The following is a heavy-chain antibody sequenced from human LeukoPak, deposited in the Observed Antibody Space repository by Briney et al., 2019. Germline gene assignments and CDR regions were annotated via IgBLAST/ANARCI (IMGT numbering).Heavy chain of an antibody. CDR3: ARVRRDSGYDPSLDY. CDR2: ISAYNGNT. CDR1: GYTFTSYG. Sequence: GASVKVSCKASGYTFTSYGISWVRQAPGQGLEWMGWISAYNGNTNYAQKLQGRVTMTTDTSTSTAHMELRSLRSDDTAVYYCARVRRDSGYDPSLDYWGQGTLVTVSS. D-gene: IGHD5-12*01. V-gene: IGHV1-18*01. J-gene: IGHJ4*02.